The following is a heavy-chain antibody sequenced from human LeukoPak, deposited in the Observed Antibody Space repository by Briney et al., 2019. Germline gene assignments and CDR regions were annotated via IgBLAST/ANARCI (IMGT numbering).Heavy chain of an antibody. Sequence: GGSLRLSCVVSGFTFSSYWMSWVRQAPGKGLEWVANIRQDGSEKYYVDSVKGRFTVSRDNGENSLYLQMHSLRVEDTAVYYCARYSSTWYYFDSWGHGTLVTVSS. V-gene: IGHV3-7*03. J-gene: IGHJ4*01. CDR2: IRQDGSEK. CDR1: GFTFSSYW. D-gene: IGHD6-13*01. CDR3: ARYSSTWYYFDS.